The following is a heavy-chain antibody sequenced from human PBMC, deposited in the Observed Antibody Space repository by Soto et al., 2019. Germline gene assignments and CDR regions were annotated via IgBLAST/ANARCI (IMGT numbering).Heavy chain of an antibody. CDR3: AKGGSAFYPRFFDN. J-gene: IGHJ4*02. CDR1: GFTVSSNY. V-gene: IGHV3-53*01. CDR2: IYSGGST. D-gene: IGHD3-3*01. Sequence: PGGSLRLSCAASGFTVSSNYMSWVRQAPGKGLEWVSVIYSGGSTYYADSVKGRFTISRDNSKNTLFLQMNRLRVEDTAIYYCAKGGSAFYPRFFDNWGQGALVTVS.